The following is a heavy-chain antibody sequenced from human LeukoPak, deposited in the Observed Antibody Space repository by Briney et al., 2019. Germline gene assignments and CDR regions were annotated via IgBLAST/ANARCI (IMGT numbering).Heavy chain of an antibody. CDR3: ARDGYCSGGSCYSDVDN. CDR2: TYYRSKWYN. J-gene: IGHJ4*02. CDR1: GDSVSSNSAA. V-gene: IGHV6-1*01. Sequence: SQTLSLTCAISGDSVSSNSAAWNWIRQSPSRGLEWLGRTYYRSKWYNDYAVSVKNRITINPDTSKNQFSLQLNSVPAADTAVYYCARDGYCSGGSCYSDVDNWGQGNLVTVSS. D-gene: IGHD2-15*01.